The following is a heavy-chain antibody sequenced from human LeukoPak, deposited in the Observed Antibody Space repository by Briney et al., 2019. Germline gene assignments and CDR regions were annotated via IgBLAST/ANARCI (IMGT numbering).Heavy chain of an antibody. V-gene: IGHV3-20*01. CDR3: ARRIEEQDDAFDI. D-gene: IGHD1/OR15-1a*01. CDR1: GFTFDDYG. J-gene: IGHJ3*02. CDR2: ISWNSGST. Sequence: GGSLRLSCAASGFTFDDYGMSWVRQAPGKGLEWVSCISWNSGSTYYADSVKGRFTISRDNAKNSLYLQMNSLRAEDTALYRCARRIEEQDDAFDIWGKGTMV.